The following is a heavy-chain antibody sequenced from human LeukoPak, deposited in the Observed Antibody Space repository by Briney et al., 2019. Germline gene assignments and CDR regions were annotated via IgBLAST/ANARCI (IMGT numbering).Heavy chain of an antibody. D-gene: IGHD3-9*01. CDR2: IYYSGST. Sequence: SETLSLTCTVSGYSISSGYYWSWIRQPPGKGLEWIGYIYYSGSTYYNPSLKSRVTISVDTSKNQFSLKLSSVTAADTAVYYCARAPLTHFDYWGQGTLVTVSS. V-gene: IGHV4-30-4*08. J-gene: IGHJ4*02. CDR3: ARAPLTHFDY. CDR1: GYSISSGYY.